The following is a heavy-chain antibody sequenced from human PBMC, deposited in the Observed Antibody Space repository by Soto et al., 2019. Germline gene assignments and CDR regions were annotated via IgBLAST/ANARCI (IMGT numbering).Heavy chain of an antibody. CDR2: ISKSGYT. D-gene: IGHD3-10*01. V-gene: IGHV4-59*08. J-gene: IGHJ6*02. Sequence: SETLSLLRTVSGGSPSSLTYHFCRWILLTPAKGLEWIGYISKSGYTSYNPSLKSRVMLSVDTSKNQCSLELTSVIAADAAVYYCTTQAFGVLHGLVDVWGQGTTVT. CDR1: GGSPSSLTYH. CDR3: TTQAFGVLHGLVDV.